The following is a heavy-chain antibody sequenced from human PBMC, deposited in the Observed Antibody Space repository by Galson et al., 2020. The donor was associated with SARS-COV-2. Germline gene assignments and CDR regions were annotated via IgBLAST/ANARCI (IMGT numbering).Heavy chain of an antibody. J-gene: IGHJ3*02. D-gene: IGHD1-26*01. Sequence: SETLSLTCAASGGSFSGYSWTWIRQPPGKGLEWLGDINIGGNTNYSPSLRSRVTISVDTSKNQFSLNLRSVTAADTALYYCTRDVSGGASDIWGQGTMVTVSS. CDR1: GGSFSGYS. CDR3: TRDVSGGASDI. V-gene: IGHV4-34*01. CDR2: INIGGNT.